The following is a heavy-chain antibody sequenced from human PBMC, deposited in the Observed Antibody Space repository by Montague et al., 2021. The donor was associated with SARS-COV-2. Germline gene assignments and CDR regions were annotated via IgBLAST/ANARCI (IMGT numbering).Heavy chain of an antibody. D-gene: IGHD1-26*01. CDR1: GYTFNRYG. J-gene: IGHJ4*02. CDR3: ARVGHSGYIDS. V-gene: IGHV1-18*04. Sequence: SVKVSCTASGYTFNRYGINWVRQAPGQGLEWMGWISAYNGETNYXPKFQDRVTVTTDTSTSSVYMEVRSLRSGDTAMYYCARVGHSGYIDSWGQGTLVTVSS. CDR2: ISAYNGET.